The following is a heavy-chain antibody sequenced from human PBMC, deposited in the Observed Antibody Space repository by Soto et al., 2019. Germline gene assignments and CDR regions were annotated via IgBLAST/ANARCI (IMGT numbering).Heavy chain of an antibody. J-gene: IGHJ5*02. CDR1: GDTFTNFG. CDR2: IATYNSNR. V-gene: IGHV1-18*01. D-gene: IGHD3-10*01. CDR3: ATVLRGVVNWFDP. Sequence: HLVQSGPEVKKPGASITVSCKTSGDTFTNFGLSWVRQAPGQGLEWLGWIATYNSNRSYAQKFQGRLTLTTDTSTSTAYMELKSLRYDDTAVYYCATVLRGVVNWFDPWGQGTLVTVSS.